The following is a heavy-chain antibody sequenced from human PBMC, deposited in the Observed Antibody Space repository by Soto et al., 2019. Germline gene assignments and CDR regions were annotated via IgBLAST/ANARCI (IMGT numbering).Heavy chain of an antibody. D-gene: IGHD6-13*01. CDR1: GGSISSYY. V-gene: IGHV4-59*08. Sequence: PSETLSLTCTVSGGSISSYYWSWIRQPPGKGLEWIGYIYYSGSTNYNPSLKSRVTISVDTSKNQFSLKLSSVTAADTAVYYCARRNEYSSSWAFDYWGQGTLVTVSS. J-gene: IGHJ4*02. CDR2: IYYSGST. CDR3: ARRNEYSSSWAFDY.